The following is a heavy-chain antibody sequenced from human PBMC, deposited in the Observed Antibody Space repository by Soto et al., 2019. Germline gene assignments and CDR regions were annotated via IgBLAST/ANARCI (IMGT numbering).Heavy chain of an antibody. Sequence: QVPLVQSGAEVRKPGASVKASCKASGYTFTSYDISWVRQAPGQGLEWMGWISAYNANTNYAQKFQGRVTMTTDTSTSTAYMVLRCLRSDDTAVYYCARDPYGSGSYLTFDYWGQGTLVTVSS. J-gene: IGHJ4*02. CDR3: ARDPYGSGSYLTFDY. V-gene: IGHV1-18*01. CDR1: GYTFTSYD. CDR2: ISAYNANT. D-gene: IGHD3-10*01.